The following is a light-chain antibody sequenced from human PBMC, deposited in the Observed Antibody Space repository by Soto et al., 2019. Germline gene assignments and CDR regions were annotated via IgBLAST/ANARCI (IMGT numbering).Light chain of an antibody. J-gene: IGKJ4*01. CDR1: QSVSSN. CDR2: GAS. Sequence: EIVMTQSPATLSVSPGERVTLSCRASQSVSSNLAWYQQKPGQAPRLLIHGASTRATGIPARFGGSGSGTEFNLTISSLQSEDSAVYYCQQYNNWPPTFGGGTKVEIK. V-gene: IGKV3-15*01. CDR3: QQYNNWPPT.